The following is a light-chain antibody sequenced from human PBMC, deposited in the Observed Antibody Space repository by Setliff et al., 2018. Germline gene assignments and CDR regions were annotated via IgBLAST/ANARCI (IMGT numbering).Light chain of an antibody. CDR1: SSDVGGYKF. CDR2: EVN. CDR3: SSYAGSNNFCV. J-gene: IGLJ1*01. Sequence: QSALTQPASVSGSPGQSITISCTGTSSDVGGYKFVSWYQHHPGKAPKLIIYEVNKRPSGVPDRFSGSKSGNTASLTVSGLQAEDEADYYCSSYAGSNNFCVFGTGTKVTVL. V-gene: IGLV2-8*01.